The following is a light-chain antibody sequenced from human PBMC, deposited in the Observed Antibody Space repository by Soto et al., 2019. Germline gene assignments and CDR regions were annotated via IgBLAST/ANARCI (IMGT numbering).Light chain of an antibody. Sequence: DFVMTQSPLSLPVTPGEPASISCRSSQSLLHSNGYNYLDWYLQKPGQSPQLLIYLGSTRASGVPDRFSGSGSGTDFTLKISRVEAEDVGVYYCMQALQTPRTFGGGTKVEIK. V-gene: IGKV2-28*01. J-gene: IGKJ4*01. CDR1: QSLLHSNGYNY. CDR2: LGS. CDR3: MQALQTPRT.